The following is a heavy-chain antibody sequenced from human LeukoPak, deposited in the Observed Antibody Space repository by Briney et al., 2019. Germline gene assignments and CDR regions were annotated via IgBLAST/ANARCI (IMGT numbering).Heavy chain of an antibody. CDR3: ATSRALSSSWFYYFDY. CDR2: VGPEDGET. V-gene: IGHV1-69-2*01. Sequence: ASVKISCKVSGYTFTHYYMHWVQQAPGNGLEWMGVVGPEDGETIYAEKFQGRVTITADTSTDTAYMELSSLRSEDTAVYYCATSRALSSSWFYYFDYWGQGTLVTVSS. J-gene: IGHJ4*02. D-gene: IGHD6-13*01. CDR1: GYTFTHYY.